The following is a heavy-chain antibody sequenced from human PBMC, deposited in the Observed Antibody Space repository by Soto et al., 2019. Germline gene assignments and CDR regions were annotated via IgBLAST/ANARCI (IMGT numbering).Heavy chain of an antibody. J-gene: IGHJ3*02. CDR3: ARADRTAAGATFGAFDI. D-gene: IGHD6-13*01. V-gene: IGHV3-30-3*01. CDR2: ISYDGSNK. CDR1: GFTFSSYA. Sequence: QVQLVESGGGVVQPGRSLRLSCAASGFTFSSYAMHWVRQAPGKRLEWVAVISYDGSNKYYADSVKGRFTISRDNSKNTLYLQMNSLRAEDTAVYYCARADRTAAGATFGAFDIWGQGTMVTVSS.